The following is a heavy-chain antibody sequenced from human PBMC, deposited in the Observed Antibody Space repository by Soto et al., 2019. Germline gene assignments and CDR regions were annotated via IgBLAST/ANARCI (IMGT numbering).Heavy chain of an antibody. CDR1: GRTFSTYT. V-gene: IGHV1-69*02. CDR2: IISILDIA. D-gene: IGHD3-22*01. Sequence: SVKISCKSSGRTFSTYTIRWVRQAAVQGLAWMGRIISILDIANYDQKFQGRGMIAGDKATSTAYKEVSSLRSEDTAVYYCVSQGGSGYGLRYYYYGMDAWGQGTTVTVSS. CDR3: VSQGGSGYGLRYYYYGMDA. J-gene: IGHJ6*02.